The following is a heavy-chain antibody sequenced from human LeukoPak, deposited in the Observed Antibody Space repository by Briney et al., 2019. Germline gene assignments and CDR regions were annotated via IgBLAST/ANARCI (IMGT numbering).Heavy chain of an antibody. J-gene: IGHJ4*02. Sequence: GRSLRLSCAASGFTFSSYGMHWVRQAPGKGLEWVSYISSSGRTIYYADSVKGRFTISRDNAKNSLYLQMNSLRAEDTAVYYCVRREGFFYYFDYWGQGTLVTVSS. V-gene: IGHV3-48*04. CDR1: GFTFSSYG. CDR2: ISSSGRTI. D-gene: IGHD1-26*01. CDR3: VRREGFFYYFDY.